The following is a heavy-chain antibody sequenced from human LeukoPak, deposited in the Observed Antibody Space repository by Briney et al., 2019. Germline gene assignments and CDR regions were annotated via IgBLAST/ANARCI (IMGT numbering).Heavy chain of an antibody. D-gene: IGHD3-22*01. CDR2: INPHSGGT. V-gene: IGHV1-2*06. Sequence: ASVKVSCKASGYTFTDYHMRWVRQAPGQGLEWMGRINPHSGGTKYAQKFQGRVTMTRDTSINTAYMELSRLRSDDTAVYYCARERYYYDSGGPAFDYWGQGTLVTVSS. CDR1: GYTFTDYH. CDR3: ARERYYYDSGGPAFDY. J-gene: IGHJ4*02.